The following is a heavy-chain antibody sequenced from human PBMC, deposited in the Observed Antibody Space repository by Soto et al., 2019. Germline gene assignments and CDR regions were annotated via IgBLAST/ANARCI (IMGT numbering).Heavy chain of an antibody. Sequence: QVQLQESGPGLVKPSETLSLTCSVSGGSVSNASFYWTWIRQAPGTGLEYIGYIFYTGVTNYNPSLRSRVTISLDTSKNHFSLKLNSMTAAYTAVYYCVRVLDSSWYADLWGRGTLVTVSS. CDR2: IFYTGVT. CDR1: GGSVSNASFY. CDR3: VRVLDSSWYADL. D-gene: IGHD3-22*01. V-gene: IGHV4-61*03. J-gene: IGHJ2*01.